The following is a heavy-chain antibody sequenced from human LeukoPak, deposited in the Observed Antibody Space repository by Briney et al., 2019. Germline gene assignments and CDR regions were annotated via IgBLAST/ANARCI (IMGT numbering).Heavy chain of an antibody. Sequence: PGGSLRLSCAASGFTFSSYWMSWVRQAPGKGLEWVANIKQDGSEKYYVDSVKGRFTISRDNAKNSLYLQMNSLRAEDTAVYYCARETDYYDSSGYYPLGNWGQGTLVTVSS. D-gene: IGHD3-22*01. CDR2: IKQDGSEK. CDR1: GFTFSSYW. CDR3: ARETDYYDSSGYYPLGN. J-gene: IGHJ4*02. V-gene: IGHV3-7*01.